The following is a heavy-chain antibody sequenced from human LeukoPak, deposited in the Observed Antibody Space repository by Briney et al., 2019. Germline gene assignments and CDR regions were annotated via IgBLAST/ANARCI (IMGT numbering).Heavy chain of an antibody. CDR1: GFTFSSYA. D-gene: IGHD2-15*01. V-gene: IGHV3-30*04. Sequence: GRSLRLSCAASGFTFSSYAMHWVRQAPGKGLEWVAVISYDGSNKYYADSVKGRFTISRDNSKNTLYLQMNSLRAEDTAVYYCARGRCTGGNCYFQYFHDWGQGTLVTVSS. CDR3: ARGRCTGGNCYFQYFHD. CDR2: ISYDGSNK. J-gene: IGHJ1*01.